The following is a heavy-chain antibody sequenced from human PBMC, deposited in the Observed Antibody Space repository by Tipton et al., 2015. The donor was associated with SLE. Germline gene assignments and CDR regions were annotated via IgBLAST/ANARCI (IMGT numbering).Heavy chain of an antibody. CDR1: GDSITTDNYY. D-gene: IGHD3-10*01. V-gene: IGHV4-31*03. J-gene: IGHJ4*02. CDR2: IYYGKTT. CDR3: ARYYGSGTYFDS. Sequence: TLSLTCTVSGDSITTDNYYWSWIRQHPGKGLEWIGYIYYGKTTYYIPSLESRVTISTDTSRNQFSLKLDSLTAADTALYYCARYYGSGTYFDSWGQGTLVTVYS.